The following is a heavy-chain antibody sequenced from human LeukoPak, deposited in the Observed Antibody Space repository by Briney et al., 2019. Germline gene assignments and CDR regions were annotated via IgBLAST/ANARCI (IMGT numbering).Heavy chain of an antibody. CDR1: GGSFSGYY. D-gene: IGHD5-18*01. CDR2: INHSGST. CDR3: ARAGIQPFDY. Sequence: SETLSLTCAVYGGSFSGYYWSWIRQPPGKGLEWIGEINHSGSTNYNPSLKSRVTISVDTSKNQFSLKLSSVTAADTAVYYCARAGIQPFDYWGQGTLVTVSS. V-gene: IGHV4-34*01. J-gene: IGHJ4*02.